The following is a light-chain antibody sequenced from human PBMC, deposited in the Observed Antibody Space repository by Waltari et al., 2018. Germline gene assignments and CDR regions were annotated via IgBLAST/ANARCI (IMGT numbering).Light chain of an antibody. J-gene: IGKJ1*01. CDR1: LTVSSK. V-gene: IGKV3-15*01. Sequence: EIVMTQSPATLSVSPGERATLSCRASLTVSSKLAWYQQKPGQAPRLLIYGASTRATGVPARFRGSGSGTEFTLTISSLQSEDFAVYYCQQYNNWSRTFGQGTKVEIK. CDR2: GAS. CDR3: QQYNNWSRT.